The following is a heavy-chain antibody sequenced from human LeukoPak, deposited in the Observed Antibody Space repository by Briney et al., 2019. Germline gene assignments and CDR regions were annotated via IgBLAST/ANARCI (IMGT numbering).Heavy chain of an antibody. J-gene: IGHJ3*02. CDR3: AREYSGSYYGAFDI. Sequence: NPGGSLRLSCAASGFTFSSYSMNWVRQAPGKGLEWVSSISSSSSYIYYADSVKGRFTISRDNAKNSLYLQMNSLRAEDTAVYYCAREYSGSYYGAFDIWGQGTMVTVSS. V-gene: IGHV3-21*01. CDR2: ISSSSSYI. D-gene: IGHD1-26*01. CDR1: GFTFSSYS.